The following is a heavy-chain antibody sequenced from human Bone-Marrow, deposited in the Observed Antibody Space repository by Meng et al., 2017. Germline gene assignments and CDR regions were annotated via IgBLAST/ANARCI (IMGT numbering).Heavy chain of an antibody. CDR3: ARGPTTMAHDFDY. CDR1: GGSFSDYY. J-gene: IGHJ4*02. V-gene: IGHV4-34*01. CDR2: INHSGST. Sequence: QVQLEQWGAGLLTSSGTLSLTCVVSGGSFSDYYWSWIRQPPGKGLEWIGEINHSGSTNYNPSLERRATISVDTSQNNLSLKLSSVTAADSAVYYCARGPTTMAHDFDYWGQGTLVTVSS. D-gene: IGHD4-11*01.